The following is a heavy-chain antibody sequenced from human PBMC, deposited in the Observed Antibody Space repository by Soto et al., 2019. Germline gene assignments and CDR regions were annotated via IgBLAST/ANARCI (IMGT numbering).Heavy chain of an antibody. Sequence: WASVKVSCKASGYTFTGYYMHWVRQAPGQGLEWMGWINPNSGGTNYAQKFQGWVTMTRDTSISTAYMELSRLRSDDTAVYYCARSIRRITIFGVVTPYYYYYGMDVWGQGTTVTVSS. D-gene: IGHD3-3*01. CDR2: INPNSGGT. CDR3: ARSIRRITIFGVVTPYYYYYGMDV. CDR1: GYTFTGYY. J-gene: IGHJ6*02. V-gene: IGHV1-2*04.